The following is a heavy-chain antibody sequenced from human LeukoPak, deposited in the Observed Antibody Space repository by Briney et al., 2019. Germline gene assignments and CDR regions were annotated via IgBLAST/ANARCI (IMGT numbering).Heavy chain of an antibody. CDR1: GFTFSTYG. CDR2: IRYDGGNN. CDR3: AKKSGLRFLEWLPYYFDY. V-gene: IGHV3-30*02. J-gene: IGHJ4*02. Sequence: GGSLRLSCAASGFTFSTYGMHWVRQAPGKGLEWVSLIRYDGGNNYYADSVKGRFTISRDNSKNTLYLQMNSLRAEDTAVYYCAKKSGLRFLEWLPYYFDYWGQGTLVTVSS. D-gene: IGHD3-3*01.